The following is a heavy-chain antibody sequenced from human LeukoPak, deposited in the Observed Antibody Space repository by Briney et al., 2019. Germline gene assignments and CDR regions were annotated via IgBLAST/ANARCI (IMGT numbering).Heavy chain of an antibody. J-gene: IGHJ4*02. Sequence: SETLSLTCTVSGGSISSYYWSWIRQPAGKGLEWIGRIYTSGSTNYNPSLKSRVTMSVDTSKNQFSLKLSSVTAADTAVYYCARDADYYDSSGYYTYYFDYWGQGTLVTVSS. CDR1: GGSISSYY. V-gene: IGHV4-4*07. CDR2: IYTSGST. CDR3: ARDADYYDSSGYYTYYFDY. D-gene: IGHD3-22*01.